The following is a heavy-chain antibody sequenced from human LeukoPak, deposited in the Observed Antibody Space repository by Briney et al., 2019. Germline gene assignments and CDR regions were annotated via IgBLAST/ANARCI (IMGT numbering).Heavy chain of an antibody. D-gene: IGHD4-23*01. CDR2: ISYDGNIK. CDR3: ARDLETTVVKGPNAFDI. CDR1: GFIFNSYA. Sequence: HPGRSLRLSCAASGFIFNSYAMHWVRQAPGKGLEWVAFISYDGNIKYYADSVRGRFTISRDNSKNTVYLQMNSLRAEDTAVYYCARDLETTVVKGPNAFDIWGQGTMVTVSS. J-gene: IGHJ3*02. V-gene: IGHV3-30-3*01.